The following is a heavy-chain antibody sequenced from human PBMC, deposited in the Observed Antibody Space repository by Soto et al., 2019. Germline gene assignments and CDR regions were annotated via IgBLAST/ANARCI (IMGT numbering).Heavy chain of an antibody. V-gene: IGHV2-70*11. J-gene: IGHJ4*02. D-gene: IGHD3-10*01. CDR3: ARTDRRGDYFDY. CDR2: IDWDNDK. Sequence: VSGPTLVNPTQTLTLTCTFSGFSLSTRGMCVSWLRQPPGKALEWLARIDWDNDKYYSTSLKTILTVSKDTSKNQVGLTMTNLDPVDTATYYCARTDRRGDYFDYWGQGILVTVSS. CDR1: GFSLSTRGMC.